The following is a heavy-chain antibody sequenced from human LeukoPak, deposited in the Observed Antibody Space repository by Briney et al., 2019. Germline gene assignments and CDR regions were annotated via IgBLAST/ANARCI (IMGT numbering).Heavy chain of an antibody. D-gene: IGHD1-26*01. CDR3: ASYPKSGSYAFNY. CDR1: GGSISSSNW. V-gene: IGHV4-4*02. J-gene: IGHJ4*02. Sequence: SSGTLSLTCAVSGGSISSSNWWSWVRQPPGKGLEWIGEIYHSGSTNYNPSLKSRVTISVDKSKNQFSLKLSSVTAADTAVYYCASYPKSGSYAFNYWGQGTLVTVSS. CDR2: IYHSGST.